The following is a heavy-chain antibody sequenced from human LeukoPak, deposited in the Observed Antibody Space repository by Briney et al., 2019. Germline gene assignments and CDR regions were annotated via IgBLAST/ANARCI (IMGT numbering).Heavy chain of an antibody. CDR1: GYTFTGYY. J-gene: IGHJ4*02. V-gene: IGHV1-2*02. CDR2: INPNSGGT. Sequence: ASVKVSFKASGYTFTGYYMHWVRQAPGQGLEWMGWINPNSGGTNYAQKFQDRVTMTTDTYISTAYMELSRLRSDDTAVYYCARDNSVPPSLSYWGQGTLVTVSS. CDR3: ARDNSVPPSLSY. D-gene: IGHD3-10*01.